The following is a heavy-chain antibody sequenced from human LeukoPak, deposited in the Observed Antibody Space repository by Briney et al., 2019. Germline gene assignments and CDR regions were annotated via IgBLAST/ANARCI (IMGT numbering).Heavy chain of an antibody. CDR2: INHSGST. CDR1: SGSFSGYH. D-gene: IGHD6-19*01. V-gene: IGHV4-34*01. Sequence: PSETLSLTCAVYSGSFSGYHWSWLRHPPGEGLEWIGEINHSGSTNYHPSLKSRVTISVDTSKNQFSLTLSSVTAADTAVYYCARGSGLRRWLGRFFDYWGQRTLGTVSS. J-gene: IGHJ4*02. CDR3: ARGSGLRRWLGRFFDY.